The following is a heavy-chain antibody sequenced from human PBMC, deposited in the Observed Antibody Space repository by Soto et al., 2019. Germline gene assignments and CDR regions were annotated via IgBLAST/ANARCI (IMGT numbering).Heavy chain of an antibody. CDR2: ITGIGADT. CDR1: GFTFSISA. J-gene: IGHJ4*02. CDR3: AKALRHYYDSSGYYAVAFDY. Sequence: GGSLRLSCAASGFTFSISAMTWVRQAPGKGLECVSLITGIGADTYYADSVKGRFTISRDNSKNTLFLQMNSLRAEDTAIYYCAKALRHYYDSSGYYAVAFDYWGPGTLVTVSS. D-gene: IGHD3-22*01. V-gene: IGHV3-23*01.